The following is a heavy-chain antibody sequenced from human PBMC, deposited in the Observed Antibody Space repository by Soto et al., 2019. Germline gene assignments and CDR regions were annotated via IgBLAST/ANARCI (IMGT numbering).Heavy chain of an antibody. J-gene: IGHJ4*02. Sequence: GGSLRLSCAASGFTFSSYAMSWVRQAPGKGLEWVSAISGSGGSTYYADSVKGRFTISRDNSKNTLYLQMNSLRAEDTAVYYCAGQIVAALAFDYWGQGTLVTVSS. CDR2: ISGSGGST. V-gene: IGHV3-23*01. CDR3: AGQIVAALAFDY. D-gene: IGHD5-12*01. CDR1: GFTFSSYA.